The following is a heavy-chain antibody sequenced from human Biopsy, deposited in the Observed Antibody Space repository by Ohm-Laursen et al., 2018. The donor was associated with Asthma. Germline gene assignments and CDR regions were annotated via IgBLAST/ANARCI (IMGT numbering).Heavy chain of an antibody. J-gene: IGHJ5*02. CDR2: INPNSGGT. D-gene: IGHD6-13*01. CDR1: GYTFIGSH. CDR3: ARGQKSAGDRWFDP. V-gene: IGHV1-2*06. Sequence: ASVKVSCKASGYTFIGSHIHWMRQAPGQGLEWMGRINPNSGGTNYAQKFQGRVTMTRDTSISPAYMEVSRLRSDDTAVYYCARGQKSAGDRWFDPWGQGTLVTVSS.